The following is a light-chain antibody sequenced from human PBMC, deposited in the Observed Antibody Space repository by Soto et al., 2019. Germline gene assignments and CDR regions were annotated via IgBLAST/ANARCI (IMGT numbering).Light chain of an antibody. CDR1: QSLNSH. V-gene: IGKV3D-15*01. CDR3: QHYNDWPPAFT. J-gene: IGKJ3*01. CDR2: GAS. Sequence: EILMTQSPATLSVSPGERSTLSCRASQSLNSHLAWYQQKPGQAPRLIIYGASTRASGIPARFSGSGSGTEFTLTISSLQSDDFALYYCQHYNDWPPAFTFGPGTNVDL.